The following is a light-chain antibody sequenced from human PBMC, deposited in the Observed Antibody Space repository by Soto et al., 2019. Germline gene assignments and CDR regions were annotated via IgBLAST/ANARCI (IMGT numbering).Light chain of an antibody. V-gene: IGKV1-39*01. CDR1: QNIGLS. J-gene: IGKJ1*01. Sequence: DIQMTQSPTSLSASIGVRVTFTCRASQNIGLSLNWLQKKPGRAPQLLIYAASRLHSGVPSRFSGSGSGTDFTFTISSLQPEDFATYFCQQAYRTPWTFGQGTKVDIK. CDR3: QQAYRTPWT. CDR2: AAS.